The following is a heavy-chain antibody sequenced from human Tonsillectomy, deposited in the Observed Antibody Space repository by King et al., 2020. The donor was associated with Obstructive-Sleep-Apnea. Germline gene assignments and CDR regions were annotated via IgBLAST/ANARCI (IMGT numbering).Heavy chain of an antibody. V-gene: IGHV4-59*08. Sequence: QLQESGPGLVKPSETLSLTCTVSGGSTSGYYWSWIRQPPGKRLEWIGYIYYSGSTHYNPSLKSRVSISVDTPKTHFPLRLSSVTAADTAVYYCARHPAGYGEWYFDLWGRGTLVTVSS. CDR3: ARHPAGYGEWYFDL. CDR1: GGSTSGYY. D-gene: IGHD4-17*01. J-gene: IGHJ2*01. CDR2: IYYSGST.